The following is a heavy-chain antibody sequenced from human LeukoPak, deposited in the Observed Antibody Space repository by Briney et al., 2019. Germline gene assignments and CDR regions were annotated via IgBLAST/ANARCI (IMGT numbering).Heavy chain of an antibody. CDR2: INHSGST. J-gene: IGHJ6*02. Sequence: SETLSLTCAVYGGSFSGYYWSWIRQPPGKGLEWIGEINHSGSTNYNPSLKSRVTISVDTSKNQFSLKLSSVTAADTAVYYCARTSYYYGMDVWGPGNTVTVSS. CDR1: GGSFSGYY. V-gene: IGHV4-34*01. CDR3: ARTSYYYGMDV.